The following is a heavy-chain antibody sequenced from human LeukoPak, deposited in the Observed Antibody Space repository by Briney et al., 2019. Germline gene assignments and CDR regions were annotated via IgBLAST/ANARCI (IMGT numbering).Heavy chain of an antibody. V-gene: IGHV1-24*01. D-gene: IGHD1-26*01. J-gene: IGHJ5*02. CDR2: FDPEDGET. CDR3: ATVRSGSYPPQYNWFDP. CDR1: GYTRTELS. Sequence: GASVKVSCKVSGYTRTELSMHWVRQAPGKGLEWKGGFDPEDGETIYAQKFQGRVTMTEDTSTDTAYMELSSLRSEETAVYYCATVRSGSYPPQYNWFDPWGQGTLVTVSS.